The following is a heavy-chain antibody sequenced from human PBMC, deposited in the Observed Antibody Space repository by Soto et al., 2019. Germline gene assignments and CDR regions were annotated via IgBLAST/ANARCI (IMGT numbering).Heavy chain of an antibody. CDR2: IRSKAYGGTT. V-gene: IGHV3-49*04. J-gene: IGHJ6*02. D-gene: IGHD3-3*01. CDR3: TGLPYYDFWSGYFVGRFFYYGMDV. CDR1: GFTFGDYA. Sequence: QPGGSLRLSCTASGFTFGDYAMSWVRQAPGKGLEWVGFIRSKAYGGTTEYAASVKGRFTISRDDSKSIAYLQMNSLKTEDTAVYYCTGLPYYDFWSGYFVGRFFYYGMDVWGQGTTVTVSS.